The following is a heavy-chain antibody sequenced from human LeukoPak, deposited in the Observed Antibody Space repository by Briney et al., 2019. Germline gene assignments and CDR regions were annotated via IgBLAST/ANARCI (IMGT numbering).Heavy chain of an antibody. Sequence: SETLSLTCTVSGGSISSYYWSWIRQPPGKGLEWIGYIYYSGSTNYNPSLKSRVTISVDTSKNQFSLKLSSVTAADTAVYYCASSVGLPVTLVYNWFDPWGQGTLVTVSS. CDR3: ASSVGLPVTLVYNWFDP. D-gene: IGHD6-6*01. V-gene: IGHV4-59*12. CDR2: IYYSGST. J-gene: IGHJ5*02. CDR1: GGSISSYY.